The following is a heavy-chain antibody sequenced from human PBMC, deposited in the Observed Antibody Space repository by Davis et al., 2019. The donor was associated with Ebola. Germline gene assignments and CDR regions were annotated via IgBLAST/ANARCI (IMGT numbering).Heavy chain of an antibody. Sequence: MPSETLSLTCTVSGGSISSYYWSWIRQPPGKGLVWIGYIYYSGSTNYNPSLKSRVTISVDTSKNQFSLKLSSVTAADTAVYYCARQTYYYDSSGYYRWVFDYWGQGTLVTVSS. CDR2: IYYSGST. J-gene: IGHJ4*02. V-gene: IGHV4-59*08. CDR3: ARQTYYYDSSGYYRWVFDY. CDR1: GGSISSYY. D-gene: IGHD3-22*01.